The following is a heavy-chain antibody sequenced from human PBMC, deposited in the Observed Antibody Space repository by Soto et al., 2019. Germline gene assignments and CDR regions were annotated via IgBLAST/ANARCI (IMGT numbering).Heavy chain of an antibody. J-gene: IGHJ4*02. CDR1: GFTFSSYS. CDR2: ISSSSYTI. Sequence: GGSLRLSCAASGFTFSSYSMNWVRQAPGKGLEWVSYISSSSYTIYYADSVKGRFTISRDNAKNSLYLQMNSLRVEDTAVYYCARAVEAGDYWGQGTLVTVSS. V-gene: IGHV3-48*01. D-gene: IGHD3-10*01. CDR3: ARAVEAGDY.